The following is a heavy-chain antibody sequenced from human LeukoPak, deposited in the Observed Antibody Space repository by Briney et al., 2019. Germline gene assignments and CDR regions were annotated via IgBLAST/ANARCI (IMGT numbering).Heavy chain of an antibody. CDR2: ISGSGGST. V-gene: IGHV3-23*01. CDR1: GFTFSSYA. D-gene: IGHD3-10*01. Sequence: PGGSLRLSCAASGFTFSSYAMSWVRQAPGKGLEWVSAISGSGGSTYYADSVKGRFTISRDNSKNTLYLQMNSLRAEDTAVYYCAITTVRGVRGMDVWGKGTTVTVSS. CDR3: AITTVRGVRGMDV. J-gene: IGHJ6*04.